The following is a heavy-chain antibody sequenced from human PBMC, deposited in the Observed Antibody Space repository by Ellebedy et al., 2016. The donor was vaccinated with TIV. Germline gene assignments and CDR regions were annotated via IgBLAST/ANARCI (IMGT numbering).Heavy chain of an antibody. V-gene: IGHV4-61*01. CDR3: ARIAARYYGMDV. CDR1: GGSVSCGNYY. D-gene: IGHD6-6*01. Sequence: SETLSLTXTVSGGSVSCGNYYWSWIRQPPGKGLEWIGYVYYTGSTYYNPSLKSRVTISVDTSKNQFSLKLSSVTAADTAVYHCARIAARYYGMDVWGQGTTVTVSS. CDR2: VYYTGST. J-gene: IGHJ6*02.